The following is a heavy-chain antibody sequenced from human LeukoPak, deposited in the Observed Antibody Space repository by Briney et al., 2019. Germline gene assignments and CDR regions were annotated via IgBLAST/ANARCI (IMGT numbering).Heavy chain of an antibody. D-gene: IGHD4-17*01. CDR3: ARPAEVIDGDYNAFDI. CDR2: IIPIFGTA. Sequence: SVKVSCKASGGTFSSYAISWVRQAPGQGLEWMGRIIPIFGTANYAQKFQGRVTITTDESTSTAYMELSSLRSEDTAVYYCARPAEVIDGDYNAFDIWGQGTMVTVSS. J-gene: IGHJ3*02. CDR1: GGTFSSYA. V-gene: IGHV1-69*05.